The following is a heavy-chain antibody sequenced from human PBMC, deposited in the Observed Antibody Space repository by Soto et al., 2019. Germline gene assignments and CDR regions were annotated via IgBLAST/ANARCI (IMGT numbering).Heavy chain of an antibody. CDR3: ATDRYCSSTSCLDY. J-gene: IGHJ4*02. V-gene: IGHV1-24*01. CDR1: GYTLTELS. D-gene: IGHD2-2*01. Sequence: ASVKVSCKVSGYTLTELSMHWVRQAPGKGLEWMGGFDPEDGETIYAQKFQGRVTMTEDTSTDTAYMELSSLRSEDTAVYYCATDRYCSSTSCLDYWGQGTLVTVSS. CDR2: FDPEDGET.